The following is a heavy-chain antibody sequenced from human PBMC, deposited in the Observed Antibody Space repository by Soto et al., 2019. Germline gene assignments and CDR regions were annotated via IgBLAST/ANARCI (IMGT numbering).Heavy chain of an antibody. Sequence: GGSLRLSCAASGFTFSNYAMSWVRQAPGKGLEWVSTISGSGGSTYYADSVKGRFTISRDNSKNTLYLQVNSLRAEDTAVYYCAKVVGKQWLVRNFDYWGQGTLVTVSS. CDR2: ISGSGGST. V-gene: IGHV3-23*01. J-gene: IGHJ4*02. CDR3: AKVVGKQWLVRNFDY. CDR1: GFTFSNYA. D-gene: IGHD6-19*01.